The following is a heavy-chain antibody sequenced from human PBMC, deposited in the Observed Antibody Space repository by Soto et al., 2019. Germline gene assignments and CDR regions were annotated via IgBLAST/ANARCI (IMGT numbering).Heavy chain of an antibody. CDR2: IYYSGST. CDR3: ARAESAAAGLGVTAIGAYFDY. Sequence: QVQLQESGPGLVKPSQTLSLTCTVSGGSISSGDYYWSWIRQPPGKGLEWIGYIYYSGSTYYNPSLKRRVTISVDMSKNQFSLKLSSVTAADTAVYYCARAESAAAGLGVTAIGAYFDYWGQGTLVTVSS. V-gene: IGHV4-30-4*01. CDR1: GGSISSGDYY. J-gene: IGHJ4*02. D-gene: IGHD2-21*02.